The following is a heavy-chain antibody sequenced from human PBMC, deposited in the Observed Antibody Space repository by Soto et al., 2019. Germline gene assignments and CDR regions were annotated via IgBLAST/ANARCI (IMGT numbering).Heavy chain of an antibody. CDR1: GGTFSSYA. Sequence: QVQLVQSGAEVKKPGSSVKVSCKASGGTFSSYAISWVRQAPGQGLEWMGGIIPIFGTANYAQKFQCRVTITADESTSTAYMELSSLRSEDTAVYYCARAYSYDSSGYFWYFDYWGQGTLVTVSS. CDR3: ARAYSYDSSGYFWYFDY. J-gene: IGHJ4*02. V-gene: IGHV1-69*01. CDR2: IIPIFGTA. D-gene: IGHD3-22*01.